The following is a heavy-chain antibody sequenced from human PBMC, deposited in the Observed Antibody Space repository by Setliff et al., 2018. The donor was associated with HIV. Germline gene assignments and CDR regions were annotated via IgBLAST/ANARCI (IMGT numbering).Heavy chain of an antibody. J-gene: IGHJ4*02. CDR1: GGTFNNYA. Sequence: EASVKVSCKASGGTFNNYAISWVRQAPGQGLEWVGGIIPLFGTTNYAQKFQGRVTITADESTNTAHMELNSLRSIDTAMYYCATVFYYNSESYSLDYWGQGMLVTVSS. D-gene: IGHD3-10*01. CDR3: ATVFYYNSESYSLDY. CDR2: IIPLFGTT. V-gene: IGHV1-69*13.